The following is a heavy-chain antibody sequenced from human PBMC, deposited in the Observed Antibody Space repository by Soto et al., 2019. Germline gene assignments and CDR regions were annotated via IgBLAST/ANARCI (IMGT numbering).Heavy chain of an antibody. V-gene: IGHV3-30*18. J-gene: IGHJ3*01. D-gene: IGHD1-20*01. CDR3: GKVLPVTGIGGGGEVFDF. Sequence: GGSLRLSCAASGFTFSSYGMHWIRQAPGKGLEWVALISYDGTNKYYADSVRGRFTISRDNSKNTPYLEMNTLRVEDTAVYYCGKVLPVTGIGGGGEVFDFGGKGKMVTVPP. CDR1: GFTFSSYG. CDR2: ISYDGTNK.